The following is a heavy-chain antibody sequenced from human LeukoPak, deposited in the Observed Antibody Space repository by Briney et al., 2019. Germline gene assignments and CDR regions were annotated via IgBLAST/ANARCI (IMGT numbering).Heavy chain of an antibody. CDR1: GGTFSSYA. Sequence: ASVKVSCKASGGTFSSYAISWVRQAPGQGLEWMGGIIPIFGTANYAQKFQGRVTMTRDTSTSTVYVELSSLRSEDTAVYYCAREGDAYKNFDYWGQGALVTVSS. CDR3: AREGDAYKNFDY. CDR2: IIPIFGTA. V-gene: IGHV1-69*05. D-gene: IGHD5-24*01. J-gene: IGHJ4*02.